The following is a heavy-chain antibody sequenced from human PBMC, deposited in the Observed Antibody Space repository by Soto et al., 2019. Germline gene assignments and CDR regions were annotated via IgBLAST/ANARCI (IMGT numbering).Heavy chain of an antibody. CDR1: GFTLGIYA. CDR2: ISGSGDRT. J-gene: IGHJ4*02. CDR3: AKDTVAIRSFYFDS. V-gene: IGHV3-23*01. D-gene: IGHD2-21*01. Sequence: EVQLLVSGGRFVQPGGSLKLSCEASGFTLGIYAMTWVRQAPGKGLEWVSTISGSGDRTYYADSVTGRFTISRDNSKNTLYLQMHSLGVEDTAVYFCAKDTVAIRSFYFDSWAQGTLVTVSS.